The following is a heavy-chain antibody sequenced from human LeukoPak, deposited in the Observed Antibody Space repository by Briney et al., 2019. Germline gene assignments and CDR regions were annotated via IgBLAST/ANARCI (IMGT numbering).Heavy chain of an antibody. D-gene: IGHD2-15*01. CDR1: GFTFSSYE. CDR3: AGAADCSGGSCYYYYMDV. CDR2: ISSSGSTI. J-gene: IGHJ6*03. V-gene: IGHV3-48*03. Sequence: GGSLGLSCAASGFTFSSYEMNWVRQAPGKGLEWVSYISSSGSTIYYADSVKGRFTISRDNAKNSLYLQMNSLRAEDTAVYYCAGAADCSGGSCYYYYMDVWGEGTTVTVSS.